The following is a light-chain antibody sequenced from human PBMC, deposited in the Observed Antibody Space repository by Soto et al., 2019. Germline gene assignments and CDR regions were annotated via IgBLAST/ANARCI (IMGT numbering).Light chain of an antibody. CDR2: EAS. J-gene: IGKJ2*01. Sequence: DIQMTQSPSTLSPSVGDRVTITCRASQSISTWLAWYQQKPVRAPELLIFEASSLQSGVPLRFSGSGSGSEFTLTIASLQPEDSATYYCQQYNTYPYTFGQGTRLEIK. CDR1: QSISTW. CDR3: QQYNTYPYT. V-gene: IGKV1-5*01.